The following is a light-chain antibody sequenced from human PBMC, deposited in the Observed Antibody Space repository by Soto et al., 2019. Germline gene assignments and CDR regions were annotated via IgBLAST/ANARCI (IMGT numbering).Light chain of an antibody. CDR3: QQRSSWART. J-gene: IGKJ1*01. CDR1: QSVGSY. V-gene: IGKV3-11*01. Sequence: EIVLTQSPATLSLSPGERATLSCRASQSVGSYLTWYQQKPGQAPRLLIYETSKRATGIPARFSGSGSGTEFTLTISSLEPEDFAVYYCQQRSSWARTFGQGTKVEI. CDR2: ETS.